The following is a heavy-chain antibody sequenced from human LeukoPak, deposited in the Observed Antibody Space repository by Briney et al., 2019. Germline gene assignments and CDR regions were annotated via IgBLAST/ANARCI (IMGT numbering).Heavy chain of an antibody. CDR3: TTDYNSRNHLDAFDI. D-gene: IGHD1-14*01. CDR1: GFTFGDYT. V-gene: IGHV3-49*04. Sequence: PGGSLRLSCTASGFTFGDYTMSWVRQAPGKGPEWVGFIRVKAYGGTTEYAASVKGRFTISRDDSKSIAYLQMNSLKTEDTAVYYCTTDYNSRNHLDAFDIWGRGTLVTVSS. J-gene: IGHJ3*02. CDR2: IRVKAYGGTT.